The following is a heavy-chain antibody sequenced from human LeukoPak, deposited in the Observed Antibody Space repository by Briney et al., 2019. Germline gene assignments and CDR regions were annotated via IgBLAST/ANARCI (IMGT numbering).Heavy chain of an antibody. V-gene: IGHV3-21*01. J-gene: IGHJ4*02. CDR1: GFTFSSYS. D-gene: IGHD2-2*01. CDR3: ARVVGYCSSTSCSYYFDY. Sequence: GGSLRLSCAASGFTFSSYSMNWVRQAPGKGLEWVSSISSSSSYIYYAGSVKGRFTISRDNAKNSLYLQMNSLRAEDTAVYYCARVVGYCSSTSCSYYFDYWGQGTLVTVSS. CDR2: ISSSSSYI.